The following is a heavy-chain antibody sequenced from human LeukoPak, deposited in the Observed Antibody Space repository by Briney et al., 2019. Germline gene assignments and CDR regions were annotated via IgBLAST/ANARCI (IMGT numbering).Heavy chain of an antibody. CDR1: GGSIYSGGFY. CDR2: IFQSVNT. D-gene: IGHD5-18*01. J-gene: IGHJ5*02. Sequence: SQTLSLTCTVSGGSIYSGGFYWSWIRQPPGKGLEWIGYIFQSVNTYYNPSLKSRLTISVDRSKNQFPLKLTSVTVADTAVYFCARDGGDAAMSWGQGTLVTVSS. CDR3: ARDGGDAAMS. V-gene: IGHV4-30-2*01.